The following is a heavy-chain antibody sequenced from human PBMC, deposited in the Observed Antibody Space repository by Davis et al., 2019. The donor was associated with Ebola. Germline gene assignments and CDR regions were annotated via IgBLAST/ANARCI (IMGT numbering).Heavy chain of an antibody. CDR1: GFTFSSYA. CDR2: ISYDGSNK. D-gene: IGHD1-26*01. J-gene: IGHJ4*02. CDR3: ARDGGIVGASEY. Sequence: PGGSLRLSCAASGFTFSSYAMHWVRQAPGKGLEWVAVISYDGSNKYYADSVKGRFTISRDNSKNTLYLQMNSLRAEDTAVYYCARDGGIVGASEYWGQGTLVTVSS. V-gene: IGHV3-30*04.